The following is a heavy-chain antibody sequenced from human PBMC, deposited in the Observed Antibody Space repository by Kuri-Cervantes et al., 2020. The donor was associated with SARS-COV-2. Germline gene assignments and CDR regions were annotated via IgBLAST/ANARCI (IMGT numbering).Heavy chain of an antibody. CDR1: GYTFTGYY. CDR3: ARGPTPMDFWSGYYEGVFGY. V-gene: IGHV1-2*02. D-gene: IGHD3-3*01. J-gene: IGHJ4*02. Sequence: ASVKVSCKASGYTFTGYYMHWVRRAPGQGLEWMGWINPNSGGTNYAQKFQGRVTMTRDTSISTAYMELSRLRSDDTAVYYCARGPTPMDFWSGYYEGVFGYWGQGTLVTVSS. CDR2: INPNSGGT.